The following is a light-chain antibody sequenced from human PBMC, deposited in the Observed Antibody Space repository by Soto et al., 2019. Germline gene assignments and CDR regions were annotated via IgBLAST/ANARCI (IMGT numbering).Light chain of an antibody. CDR3: QQACSTPWT. Sequence: DIQMTQSPSSVSASVGDRVTITCLASQSISTYLHWYQQKPGTAPKLLIYATSNLQSGVPSRFSGSGSGTDFTLTINSLQPEDFATYYCQQACSTPWTFGQGTNVDIK. V-gene: IGKV1-39*01. J-gene: IGKJ1*01. CDR1: QSISTY. CDR2: ATS.